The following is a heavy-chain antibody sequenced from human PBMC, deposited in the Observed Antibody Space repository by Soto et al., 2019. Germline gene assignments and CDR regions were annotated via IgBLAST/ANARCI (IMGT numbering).Heavy chain of an antibody. D-gene: IGHD3-10*01. Sequence: GGSLRLSCAASGFTFSSDWMHWFRQAPGKGLVWVSRIDSSGSSTGYADSVKGRFTISRDNAKNSLYLQMNSLRAEDTALYYCAKDDGSGSYSYYYYMDVWGKGTTVTVSS. CDR3: AKDDGSGSYSYYYYMDV. J-gene: IGHJ6*03. V-gene: IGHV3-74*01. CDR2: IDSSGSST. CDR1: GFTFSSDW.